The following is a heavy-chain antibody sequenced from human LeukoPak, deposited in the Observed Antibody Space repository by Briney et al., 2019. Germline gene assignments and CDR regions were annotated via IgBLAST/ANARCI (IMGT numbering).Heavy chain of an antibody. J-gene: IGHJ5*01. CDR2: INPNTGYP. Sequence: GASVKVSCKASGYTFSGYFIHWVRQAPGQGLEWMGRINPNTGYPNHAQNFQGRVTMTRDTSIRTAYMELSRLTTDDTAVYFCARGQPYGNYNYFDSWGQGTLVTVSS. CDR3: ARGQPYGNYNYFDS. D-gene: IGHD4-11*01. V-gene: IGHV1-2*06. CDR1: GYTFSGYF.